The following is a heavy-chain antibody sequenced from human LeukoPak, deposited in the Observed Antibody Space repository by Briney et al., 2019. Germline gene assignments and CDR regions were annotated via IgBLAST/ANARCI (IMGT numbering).Heavy chain of an antibody. D-gene: IGHD3-10*01. J-gene: IGHJ4*02. CDR2: INSVGSST. V-gene: IGHV3-23*01. Sequence: QTGGSVRLSCAASGFTFSSYAMSWVRQAPGKGLEWVSAINSVGSSTYYAESVKGRFTISRDNSKNTLDLQMNSLRAEDTALYYCANLVATGLDYWGQGTLVTVSS. CDR3: ANLVATGLDY. CDR1: GFTFSSYA.